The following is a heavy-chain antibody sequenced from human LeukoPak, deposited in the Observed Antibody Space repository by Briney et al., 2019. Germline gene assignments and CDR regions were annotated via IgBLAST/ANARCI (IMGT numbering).Heavy chain of an antibody. CDR3: ARRKFYDTYLDP. CDR1: EYGFANYW. D-gene: IGHD2/OR15-2a*01. Sequence: GDSLKISCNGPEYGFANYWFGWVRQAPGRGLEGMGIAHPATSIIHYGPSFQGQVTISFDRSLSTAYLQWTSLKASDSGMYFCARRKFYDTYLDPWGRGTLVTVSS. V-gene: IGHV5-51*01. J-gene: IGHJ5*02. CDR2: AHPATSII.